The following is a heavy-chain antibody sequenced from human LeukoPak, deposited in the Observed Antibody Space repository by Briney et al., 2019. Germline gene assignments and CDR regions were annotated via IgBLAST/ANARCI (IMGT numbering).Heavy chain of an antibody. J-gene: IGHJ4*02. V-gene: IGHV1-2*02. Sequence: GPTVKVSCKASGYTFTDCYLHWVRQAPGQGYEWMGWINPNSGDTNYAQKFQGRVTMTRDTSISTAHMEMSRLRSDDTAVYYCARPNFLYCSSTTCLFDYWGQGTLVTVSS. CDR1: GYTFTDCY. CDR2: INPNSGDT. D-gene: IGHD2-2*01. CDR3: ARPNFLYCSSTTCLFDY.